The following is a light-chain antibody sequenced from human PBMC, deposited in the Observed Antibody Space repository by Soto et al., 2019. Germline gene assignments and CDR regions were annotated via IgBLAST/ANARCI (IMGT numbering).Light chain of an antibody. Sequence: QSVLTQPASVSGSPGQSITISCTGTSSDVGSYNLVSWYQQHPGKAPKLMIYEGSKRPSGVSNRFSGSKSGNTASLTISGLQAEDEADYYCRSYAGSSTSYVVFGGGTQLTVL. CDR3: RSYAGSSTSYVV. CDR2: EGS. CDR1: SSDVGSYNL. J-gene: IGLJ2*01. V-gene: IGLV2-23*01.